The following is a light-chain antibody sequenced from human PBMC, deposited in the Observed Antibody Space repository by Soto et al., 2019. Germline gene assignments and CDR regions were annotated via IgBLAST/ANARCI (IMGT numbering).Light chain of an antibody. V-gene: IGKV1-6*01. CDR3: LHDALFPYS. CDR2: GIS. Sequence: AIQMTQSPSSLSASVGDTVTFTCRASQAIRNDLGWFQQRPGKPPKLLIYGISILQTGVPSRFSGSGSGTDFPLTISGLQPKDFATYYCLHDALFPYSFGQGTRLEI. CDR1: QAIRND. J-gene: IGKJ2*03.